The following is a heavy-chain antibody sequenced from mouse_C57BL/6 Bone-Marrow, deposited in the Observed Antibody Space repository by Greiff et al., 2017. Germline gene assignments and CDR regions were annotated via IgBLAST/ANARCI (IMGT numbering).Heavy chain of an antibody. CDR2: IWSDGST. D-gene: IGHD2-4*01. CDR1: GFSLTSSG. Sequence: QVQLQQSGPGLVAPSQSLSITCTVSGFSLTSSGVHWVRQPPGKGLEWLVVIWSDGSTTYNSALKSRLSISKDTSKSQVFLKMNSLQTDDTAMYYCARPYYYDYDGYAMDYWGQGTSVTVSS. J-gene: IGHJ4*01. V-gene: IGHV2-6*03. CDR3: ARPYYYDYDGYAMDY.